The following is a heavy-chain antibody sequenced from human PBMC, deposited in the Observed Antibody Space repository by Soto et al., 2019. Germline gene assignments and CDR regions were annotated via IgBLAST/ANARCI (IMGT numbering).Heavy chain of an antibody. Sequence: GGSLRLSCAASGFTFSSYAMSWVRQAPGKGLEWVSAISGSGGSTYYADSVKGRFTISRDNSKNTLYLQMNSLRAEDTAVYYCATTYYYDSSGSRALDYWGQGTLVTVS. CDR1: GFTFSSYA. V-gene: IGHV3-23*01. CDR2: ISGSGGST. J-gene: IGHJ4*02. CDR3: ATTYYYDSSGSRALDY. D-gene: IGHD3-22*01.